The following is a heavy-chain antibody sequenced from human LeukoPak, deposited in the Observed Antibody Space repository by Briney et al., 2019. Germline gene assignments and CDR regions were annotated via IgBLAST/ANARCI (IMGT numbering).Heavy chain of an antibody. J-gene: IGHJ5*02. V-gene: IGHV3-7*01. D-gene: IGHD3-10*01. CDR2: IKQDGSEE. Sequence: GGSLRLSCAASGFTFSSYSMNWVRQAPGKGLEWVANIKQDGSEESYVDSVKGRFTISRDNAKNSLYLQMNSLRAEDTAVYYCARHGSRRGAWFDPWGQGTLVTVSS. CDR3: ARHGSRRGAWFDP. CDR1: GFTFSSYS.